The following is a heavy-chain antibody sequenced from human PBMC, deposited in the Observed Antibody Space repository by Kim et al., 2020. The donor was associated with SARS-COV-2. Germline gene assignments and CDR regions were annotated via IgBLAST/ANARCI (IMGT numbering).Heavy chain of an antibody. CDR3: ASPKRAYSSSLTYFDY. CDR1: GFTFSSYA. J-gene: IGHJ4*01. V-gene: IGHV3-30*04. CDR2: ISYDGSNK. Sequence: GGSLRLSCAASGFTFSSYAMHWVRQAPGKGLEWVAVISYDGSNKYYADSVKGRFTISRDNSKNTLYLQMNSLRAEDTAVYYCASPKRAYSSSLTYFDYWGHGTLVTVSS. D-gene: IGHD6-13*01.